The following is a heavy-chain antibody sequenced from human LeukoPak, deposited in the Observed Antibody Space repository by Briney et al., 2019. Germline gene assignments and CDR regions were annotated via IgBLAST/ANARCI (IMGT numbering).Heavy chain of an antibody. CDR2: IIPIFGTA. J-gene: IGHJ6*02. CDR1: GYTFTGYY. CDR3: ARFSTVTTGNYYYGMDV. Sequence: GASVKVSCKASGYTFTGYYMHWVRQAPGQGLEWMGGIIPIFGTANYAQKFQGRVTITADESTSTAYMELSSLRSEDTAVYYCARFSTVTTGNYYYGMDVWGQGTTVTVSS. D-gene: IGHD4-17*01. V-gene: IGHV1-69*13.